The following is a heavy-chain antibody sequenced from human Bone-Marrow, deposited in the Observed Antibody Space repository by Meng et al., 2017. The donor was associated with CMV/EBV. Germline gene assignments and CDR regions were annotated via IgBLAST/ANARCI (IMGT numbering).Heavy chain of an antibody. CDR1: GFTFGDYA. CDR2: ISGSGGST. CDR3: AKTLGYCSSTSCYIWDYYYYYGMDV. V-gene: IGHV3-23*01. D-gene: IGHD2-2*02. J-gene: IGHJ6*02. Sequence: GESLKISCTASGFTFGDYAMSWVRQAPGKGLEWVSAISGSGGSTYYADSVKGRFTISRDNSKNTLYLQMNSLRAEDTAVYYCAKTLGYCSSTSCYIWDYYYYYGMDVWGQGTTVTVSS.